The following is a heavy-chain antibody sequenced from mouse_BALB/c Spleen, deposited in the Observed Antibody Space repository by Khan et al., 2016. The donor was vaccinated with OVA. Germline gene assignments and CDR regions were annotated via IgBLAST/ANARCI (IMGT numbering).Heavy chain of an antibody. CDR3: ARRGLRWDFDY. D-gene: IGHD1-1*01. V-gene: IGHV1-7*01. J-gene: IGHJ2*01. Sequence: VELVESGAELAKPGASVKMSCKASGYTFINYWILWVKQRPGQGLEWIGYINPSTGYTEYNQNFKDQATLTADKSSSTAYMQLSSLTSEDSAVYYCARRGLRWDFDYWGQGTTRTVSS. CDR2: INPSTGYT. CDR1: GYTFINYW.